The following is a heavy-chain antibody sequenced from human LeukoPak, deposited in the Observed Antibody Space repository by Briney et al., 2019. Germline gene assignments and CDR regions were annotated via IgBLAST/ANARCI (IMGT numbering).Heavy chain of an antibody. CDR2: IYPGDSDT. Sequence: GEALKISCKGSGYSFTSYWIGWVRQMPGKGLEWMGIIYPGDSDTRYSPSFQGQVTISADKSISTAYLQWSSLKASDTAMYYCARHRGQLGYCTNGVCYHYYMDVWGKGTTVTVSS. V-gene: IGHV5-51*01. J-gene: IGHJ6*03. CDR1: GYSFTSYW. D-gene: IGHD2-8*01. CDR3: ARHRGQLGYCTNGVCYHYYMDV.